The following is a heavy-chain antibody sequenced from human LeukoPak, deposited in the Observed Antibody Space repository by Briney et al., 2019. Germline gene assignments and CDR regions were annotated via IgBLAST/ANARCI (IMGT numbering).Heavy chain of an antibody. CDR1: GFTFSSYS. CDR3: ARAGSLWFGESKLDY. J-gene: IGHJ4*02. V-gene: IGHV3-48*01. CDR2: ISGTGTST. Sequence: GGSLRLSCAASGFTFSSYSMNWARQAPGKGLEWVSFISGTGTSTYYADSVKGRFTISRDNSKNSLYLQMNSLRAEDTAVFYCARAGSLWFGESKLDYWGQGTLVTVSS. D-gene: IGHD3-10*01.